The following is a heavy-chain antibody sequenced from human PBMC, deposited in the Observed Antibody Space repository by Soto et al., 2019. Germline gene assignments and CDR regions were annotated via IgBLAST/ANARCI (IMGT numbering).Heavy chain of an antibody. CDR2: IHHSAGT. CDR3: ARLVYDTHLNYLYLDS. D-gene: IGHD3-22*01. Sequence: QVLLHESGPGLVKPSGTLSLTCTVSGVSISRCDWWSWVRQAPGKELQWIGEIHHSAGTSSHPSLRSRVSLSVDTSKNQFSLNLKSVTAADTGVYYCARLVYDTHLNYLYLDSWGQGLLVTLSS. CDR1: GVSISRCDW. V-gene: IGHV4-4*02. J-gene: IGHJ4*02.